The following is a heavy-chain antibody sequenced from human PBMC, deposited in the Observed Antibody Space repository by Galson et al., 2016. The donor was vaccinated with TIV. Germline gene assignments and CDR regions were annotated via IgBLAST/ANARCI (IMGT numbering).Heavy chain of an antibody. J-gene: IGHJ6*02. D-gene: IGHD3-22*01. Sequence: SVKVSGKASGYTFSKYGISWVRQAPGQGLEWMGWISGDSGNTDYARKFQGRVIMTADTSTGTAFLEVRSLTSDDTAVYYCARDRGSMTMILVVDYYYGMDVWGQGTTVTV. CDR1: GYTFSKYG. CDR2: ISGDSGNT. CDR3: ARDRGSMTMILVVDYYYGMDV. V-gene: IGHV1-18*04.